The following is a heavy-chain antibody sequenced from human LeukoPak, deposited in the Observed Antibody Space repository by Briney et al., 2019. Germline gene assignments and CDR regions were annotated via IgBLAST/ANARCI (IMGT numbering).Heavy chain of an antibody. J-gene: IGHJ6*02. V-gene: IGHV4-59*08. CDR3: ARHIVPAAFTYYYCYGMDV. CDR2: IYYSGST. D-gene: IGHD2-2*01. CDR1: GGSISSYY. Sequence: SETLSLTCTVSGGSISSYYWSWIRQPPGKGLEWIGYIYYSGSTNYNPSLKSRVTISVDTSKNQFSLKLSSVTAADTAVYYCARHIVPAAFTYYYCYGMDVWGQGTTVTVSS.